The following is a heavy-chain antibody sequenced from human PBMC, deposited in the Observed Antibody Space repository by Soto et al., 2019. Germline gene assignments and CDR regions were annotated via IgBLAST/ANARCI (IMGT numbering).Heavy chain of an antibody. CDR3: SKDSPSRRFCSGGSCYSKWYYYYYMDV. J-gene: IGHJ6*03. Sequence: GGSLRLSCAASGFTFDDYAMHWVRQAPGKGLEWVSGISWNSGSIGYADYVKGRFTISRDNAKNSLYLQMNSLRAEDTALYFFSKDSPSRRFCSGGSCYSKWYYYYYMDVWGKGTTVTVSS. CDR1: GFTFDDYA. CDR2: ISWNSGSI. D-gene: IGHD2-15*01. V-gene: IGHV3-9*01.